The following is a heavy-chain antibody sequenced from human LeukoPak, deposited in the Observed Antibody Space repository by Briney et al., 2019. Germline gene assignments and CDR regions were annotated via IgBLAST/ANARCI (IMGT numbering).Heavy chain of an antibody. CDR3: ARENSGSLLGYYYYGMDV. CDR1: GFTFSSYW. Sequence: PGGSLRLSCAASGFTFSSYWMNWVRQAPGKGPEWVANIRDDGSDKYYVDSVKGRFTISRDNAENSLFLQMNSLRAEDTAVYYCARENSGSLLGYYYYGMDVWGQGTTVTVSS. V-gene: IGHV3-7*01. CDR2: IRDDGSDK. D-gene: IGHD1-26*01. J-gene: IGHJ6*02.